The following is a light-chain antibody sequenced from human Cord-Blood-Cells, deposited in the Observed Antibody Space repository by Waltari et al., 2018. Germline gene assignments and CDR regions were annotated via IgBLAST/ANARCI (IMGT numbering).Light chain of an antibody. V-gene: IGLV2-11*01. CDR3: CSYAGSYTWV. CDR1: SSDVGGYNY. J-gene: IGLJ3*02. Sequence: QSALTQPRSMSGSPGQSVTISCTGTSSDVGGYNYVSWYQQHPGKAPKLMIYDVSKRPSGVPDRFSGSNSGNTASLTISGLQAEDEADYYCCSYAGSYTWVFGGGTKLTVL. CDR2: DVS.